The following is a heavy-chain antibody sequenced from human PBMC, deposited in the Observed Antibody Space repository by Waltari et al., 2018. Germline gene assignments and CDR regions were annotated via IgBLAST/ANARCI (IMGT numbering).Heavy chain of an antibody. CDR2: ISSSSSTI. D-gene: IGHD4-17*01. J-gene: IGHJ4*02. Sequence: QVQLQQWGAGLLKPSETLSLTCAVYGGSFSGYYWSWIRPPPGKGLEWVSYISSSSSTIYYADSVKGRFTISRDNAKNSLYLQMNSLRAEDTAVYYCASIHKTVTTAFGPRANDYWGQGTLVTVSS. CDR1: GGSFSGYY. V-gene: IGHV3-11*04. CDR3: ASIHKTVTTAFGPRANDY.